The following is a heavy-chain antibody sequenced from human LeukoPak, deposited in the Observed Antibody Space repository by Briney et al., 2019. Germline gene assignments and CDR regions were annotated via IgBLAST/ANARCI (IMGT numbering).Heavy chain of an antibody. J-gene: IGHJ4*02. CDR2: ISGSSGII. CDR1: GFTFNTYT. CDR3: ASSRITMIVVAY. V-gene: IGHV3-48*01. Sequence: QPGGSLRLSCAASGFTFNTYTMNWVRQAPGKGLEWVSYISGSSGIIDYADSVRGRFTISRDNAKNSLYLQMNSLRAEDTAVYYCASSRITMIVVAYWGQGTLVTVSS. D-gene: IGHD3-22*01.